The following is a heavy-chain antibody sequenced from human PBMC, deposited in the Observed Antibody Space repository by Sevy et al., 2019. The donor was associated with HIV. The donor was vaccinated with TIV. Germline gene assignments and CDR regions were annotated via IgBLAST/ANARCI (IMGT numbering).Heavy chain of an antibody. Sequence: GGSLRLSCAASGFSFSTHAMHWVRQAPGKGLEWVAVISFDGSDKYCSDSVKGRFTISRDDSKNTLLLQMSSLRAEDTAVYYCARDAGYSTVCYPGYWGQGTLVTVSS. CDR2: ISFDGSDK. CDR1: GFSFSTHA. D-gene: IGHD6-19*01. V-gene: IGHV3-30*03. CDR3: ARDAGYSTVCYPGY. J-gene: IGHJ4*02.